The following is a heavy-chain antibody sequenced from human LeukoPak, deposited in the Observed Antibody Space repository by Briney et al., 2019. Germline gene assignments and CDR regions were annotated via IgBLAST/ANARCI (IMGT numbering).Heavy chain of an antibody. CDR2: MNPNTGNT. CDR1: GYTFTSHD. J-gene: IGHJ4*02. CDR3: ARTQEVLPAL. Sequence: ASVKVSCKAFGYTFTSHDINWVRRATGQGLEWMGWMNPNTGNTGYAQKFQGRVTMTRDTSISTAYLELSSLTSEDTAVYYCARTQEVLPALWGQGTLVAVSS. V-gene: IGHV1-8*01. D-gene: IGHD2/OR15-2a*01.